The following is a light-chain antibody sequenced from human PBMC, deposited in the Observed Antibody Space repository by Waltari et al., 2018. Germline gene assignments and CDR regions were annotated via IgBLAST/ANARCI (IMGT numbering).Light chain of an antibody. V-gene: IGKV3-20*01. J-gene: IGKJ1*01. CDR2: GTS. CDR1: QRLSSSS. CDR3: QQYDTSPQT. Sequence: EIVLTQSPGTLSLSPGERATLSCRASQRLSSSSLAWYQQKPGQAPRLLIYGTSSRATGIPDRFSGSGSGTDFSLTISRLEPEDFAVYYCQQYDTSPQTFGQGTKVEIK.